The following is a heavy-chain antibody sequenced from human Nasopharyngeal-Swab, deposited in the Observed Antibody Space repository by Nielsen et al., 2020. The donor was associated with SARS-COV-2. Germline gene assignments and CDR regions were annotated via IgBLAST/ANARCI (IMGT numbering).Heavy chain of an antibody. CDR3: ARDQVAAAAYGTFDY. V-gene: IGHV1-18*01. D-gene: IGHD6-13*01. CDR1: GYTFTRHG. Sequence: ASVKVSCKASGYTFTRHGISGVRQAPGQGLEWMGWISAYNGNTHYAQKLTGRVTMTTDTSTSTAYMELRSLRSDDTAVYYCARDQVAAAAYGTFDYWGQGSLVTVSS. J-gene: IGHJ4*02. CDR2: ISAYNGNT.